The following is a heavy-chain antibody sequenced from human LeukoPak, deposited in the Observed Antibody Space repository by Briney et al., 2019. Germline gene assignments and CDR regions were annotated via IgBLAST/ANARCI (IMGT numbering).Heavy chain of an antibody. D-gene: IGHD7-27*01. J-gene: IGHJ6*02. CDR2: IYYSGST. V-gene: IGHV4-59*12. CDR1: GGSISSYY. Sequence: SETLSLTCTVSGGSISSYYWSWIRQPPGEGLEWIGYIYYSGSTNYNPSLKSRVTISVDTSKNQFSLKLSSVTAADTAVYYCARDLSVNWGGDYYYGMDVWGQGTTVTVSS. CDR3: ARDLSVNWGGDYYYGMDV.